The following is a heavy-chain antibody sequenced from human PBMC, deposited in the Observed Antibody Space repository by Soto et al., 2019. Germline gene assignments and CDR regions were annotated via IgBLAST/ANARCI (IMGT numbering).Heavy chain of an antibody. CDR3: ATGYFDL. V-gene: IGHV3-48*01. J-gene: IGHJ2*01. CDR1: EFTFSSYS. CDR2: ISGGSISSTI. Sequence: EVQLVESGGGLIQPGGSLRLSCAASEFTFSSYSMNWVRQAPGKGLEWVSYISGGSISSTIYYADSAKGRFTISRDNAKNPLYLQMNSLRAEDTAVYYCATGYFDLWGRGTLVTVSS.